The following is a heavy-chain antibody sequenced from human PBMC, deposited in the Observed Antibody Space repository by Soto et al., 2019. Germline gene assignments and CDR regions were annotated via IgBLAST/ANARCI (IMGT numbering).Heavy chain of an antibody. Sequence: TETLSLTCTVSGGSISSSSYYWGWLRQPPGKVLEWIGSIYYSGSTYYNPSLKSRVTISVDTSKNQFSLKLSSVTAADTAVYYCARHAYSSGFHFDYWGQGTLVTVSS. CDR2: IYYSGST. J-gene: IGHJ4*02. CDR1: GGSISSSSYY. D-gene: IGHD6-19*01. CDR3: ARHAYSSGFHFDY. V-gene: IGHV4-39*01.